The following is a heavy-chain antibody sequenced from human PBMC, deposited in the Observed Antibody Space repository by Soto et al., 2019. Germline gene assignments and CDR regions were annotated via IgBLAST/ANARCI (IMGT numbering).Heavy chain of an antibody. V-gene: IGHV1-2*02. D-gene: IGHD6-6*01. CDR3: AKDLTRQLAYWLDP. J-gene: IGHJ5*02. CDR2: INAHSGGT. CDR1: GFSFTGYY. Sequence: ASVKVSCKASGFSFTGYYIHWLREAPGQGLEWMGWINAHSGGTEYAQKFQGRVTLTRDTSISTAYMTLSSLRSDDTAIYYCAKDLTRQLAYWLDPWGQGTQVTVSS.